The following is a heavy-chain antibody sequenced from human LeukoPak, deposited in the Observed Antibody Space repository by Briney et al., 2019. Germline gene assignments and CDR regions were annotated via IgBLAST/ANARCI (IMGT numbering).Heavy chain of an antibody. V-gene: IGHV1-69*05. J-gene: IGHJ4*02. D-gene: IGHD5-18*01. CDR2: SIPIFGTA. CDR1: GGTFSSYA. Sequence: ASVKVSCKASGGTFSSYAISWVRQAPCQGLEWMGGSIPIFGTANYAQKFQGRVTITTDESTSTAYMELSSLRSEDTAVYYCARARGPGYSYGFRPYYFDYWGQGTLVTVSS. CDR3: ARARGPGYSYGFRPYYFDY.